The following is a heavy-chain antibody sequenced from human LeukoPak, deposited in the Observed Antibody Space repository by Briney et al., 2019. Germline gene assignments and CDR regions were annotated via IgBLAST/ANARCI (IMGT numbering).Heavy chain of an antibody. CDR1: GFDYRDYG. V-gene: IGHV3-49*04. CDR2: IRSKVYGGTA. J-gene: IGHJ4*02. CDR3: ARAPEIMVRGIFIPDYFDY. Sequence: GRSLRLSCAASGFDYRDYGMSWVRQGPGEGLEWVGFIRSKVYGGTADYAASVKGRFIISRDDSKTTAYLQMNSLKSEDTAIYYCARAPEIMVRGIFIPDYFDYWGLGTLVTVSS. D-gene: IGHD3-10*01.